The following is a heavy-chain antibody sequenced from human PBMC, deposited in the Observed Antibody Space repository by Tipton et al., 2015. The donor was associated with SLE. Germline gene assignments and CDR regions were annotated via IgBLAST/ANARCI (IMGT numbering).Heavy chain of an antibody. J-gene: IGHJ4*02. CDR2: VSYSGVT. CDR3: ASSPGVTLFRVVTYFAL. V-gene: IGHV4-59*13. CDR1: DDPITTDY. D-gene: IGHD3-3*01. Sequence: TLSLTCTVSDDPITTDYWTWIRQPPGKGLEYIGYVSYSGVTNSNPSLQSRVTMSIDASKKQVSLRLSSVTAADTAVYYCASSPGVTLFRVVTYFALWGQGILVTVSS.